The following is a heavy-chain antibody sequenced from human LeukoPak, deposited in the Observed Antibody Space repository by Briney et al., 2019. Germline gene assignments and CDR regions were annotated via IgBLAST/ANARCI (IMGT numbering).Heavy chain of an antibody. J-gene: IGHJ4*02. V-gene: IGHV3-21*01. Sequence: GESLRLSCAASGFTFSSYSMNWVRQAPGKGLEWVSSISSSSSYIYYADSVKGRFTISRDNAKNSLYLQMNSLRAEDTAVYYCATGEDIVVVPAADSKRSDYWGQGTLVTVSS. D-gene: IGHD2-2*01. CDR2: ISSSSSYI. CDR1: GFTFSSYS. CDR3: ATGEDIVVVPAADSKRSDY.